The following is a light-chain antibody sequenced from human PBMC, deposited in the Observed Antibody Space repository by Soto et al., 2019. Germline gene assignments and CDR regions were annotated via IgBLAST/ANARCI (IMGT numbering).Light chain of an antibody. CDR3: QQYNSYSGWT. J-gene: IGKJ1*01. CDR1: QSISSW. Sequence: DIQMTQSPSTLSASVGDRVTITCRASQSISSWLAWYQQNPGKAPKLLIYDASSLESGVPSRFSGSGSGTEFTLTISSLQPDDFATYYCQQYNSYSGWTFGQGTKVDIK. V-gene: IGKV1-5*01. CDR2: DAS.